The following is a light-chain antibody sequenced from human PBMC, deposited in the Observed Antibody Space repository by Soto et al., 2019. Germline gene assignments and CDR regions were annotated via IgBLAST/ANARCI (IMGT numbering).Light chain of an antibody. Sequence: QSVLTQPASVSGSPGQSITISCSGTSSDVGSYNLVSWYQQHPGKAPKLMIYEGSKRPSGVSNRFSGSKSGTTASLTISGLQAKDEADYHCCSYAGSRTPLYVFGTGTKVT. J-gene: IGLJ1*01. CDR2: EGS. V-gene: IGLV2-23*01. CDR1: SSDVGSYNL. CDR3: CSYAGSRTPLYV.